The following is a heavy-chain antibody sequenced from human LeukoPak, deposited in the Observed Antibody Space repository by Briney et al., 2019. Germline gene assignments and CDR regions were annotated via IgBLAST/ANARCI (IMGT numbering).Heavy chain of an antibody. D-gene: IGHD6-19*01. J-gene: IGHJ3*02. Sequence: GGSLRLSCAASGFTVSSNYMSWVRQAPGKGLEWVSVIYSGGSTYYADSVKGRFTISRDNSKNTLYLQMNSLRAEDTAVYYCARDRAVAGNAFDIWGQGTMVTVSS. CDR3: ARDRAVAGNAFDI. CDR1: GFTVSSNY. CDR2: IYSGGST. V-gene: IGHV3-66*01.